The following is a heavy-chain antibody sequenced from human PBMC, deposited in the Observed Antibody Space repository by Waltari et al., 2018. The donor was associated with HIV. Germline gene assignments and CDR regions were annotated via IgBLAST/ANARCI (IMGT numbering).Heavy chain of an antibody. Sequence: QLQLQESGQGLVKPSETLYLICTVPGGSISSRSYYWGWLRQPPGKGLEWIGSIYYSGSTYYNPSLKSRVTISVDTSKNQFSLKLSSVTAADTAVYYCARPYSSSWYYFDYWGQGTLVTVSS. J-gene: IGHJ4*02. CDR1: GGSISSRSYY. D-gene: IGHD6-13*01. V-gene: IGHV4-39*01. CDR3: ARPYSSSWYYFDY. CDR2: IYYSGST.